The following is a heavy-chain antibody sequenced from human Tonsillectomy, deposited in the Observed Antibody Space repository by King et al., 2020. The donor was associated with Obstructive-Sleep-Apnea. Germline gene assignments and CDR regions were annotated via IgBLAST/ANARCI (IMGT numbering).Heavy chain of an antibody. D-gene: IGHD5-12*01. CDR1: GFTFSSYD. CDR3: ARSAIVATIKGYYFDY. Sequence: VQLVESGGGVVQPGRSLRLSCAASGFTFSSYDMHWVRQAPGKGLEWVAYISCDGSNKYYADSVKGRFTISRDNSTNTLYLQMNCLRAEDTAGYYCARSAIVATIKGYYFDYWGQGTLVTVSS. V-gene: IGHV3-30-3*01. J-gene: IGHJ4*02. CDR2: ISCDGSNK.